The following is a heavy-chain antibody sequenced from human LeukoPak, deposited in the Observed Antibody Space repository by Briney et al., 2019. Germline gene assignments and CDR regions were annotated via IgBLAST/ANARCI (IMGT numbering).Heavy chain of an antibody. V-gene: IGHV1-69*04. D-gene: IGHD2-15*01. J-gene: IGHJ3*02. CDR2: IIPILGIA. CDR3: ASPVVAASLGAFDI. Sequence: SVKVSCKASGGTFSSYAISWVRQAPGQGLEWMGRIIPILGIANYAQKFQGRVTITADKSTSTAYMGLSSLRSEDTAVYYCASPVVAASLGAFDIWGQGTMVTVSS. CDR1: GGTFSSYA.